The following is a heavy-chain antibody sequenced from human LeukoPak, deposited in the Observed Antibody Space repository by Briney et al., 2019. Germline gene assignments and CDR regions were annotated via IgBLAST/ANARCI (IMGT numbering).Heavy chain of an antibody. CDR1: GFTFSSYW. CDR3: ARIGYSSSSFNF. J-gene: IGHJ4*02. V-gene: IGHV3-7*05. CDR2: IKQDGSVE. D-gene: IGHD6-6*01. Sequence: GGSLRLSCAASGFTFSSYWMSWVRQAPGKGLEWVANIKQDGSVEYYVVSVKGRFTISRDNAKESLYLQMNSLRAEDTAVYYCARIGYSSSSFNFWGQGTLVTVSS.